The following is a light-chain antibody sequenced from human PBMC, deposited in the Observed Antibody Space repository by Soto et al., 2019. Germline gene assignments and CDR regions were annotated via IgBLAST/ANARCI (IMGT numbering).Light chain of an antibody. J-gene: IGKJ5*01. CDR3: QQYGNSPFT. CDR1: QSVSSY. Sequence: EIGLSLSPGTLSLNPGERATPSCRASQSVSSYLAWYQQKPGQAPRLLIYGASTRATGIPARFSGSGSGTDFTLTISRLEPEDFVVYYCQQYGNSPFTFGQRRLPEIK. V-gene: IGKV3-20*01. CDR2: GAS.